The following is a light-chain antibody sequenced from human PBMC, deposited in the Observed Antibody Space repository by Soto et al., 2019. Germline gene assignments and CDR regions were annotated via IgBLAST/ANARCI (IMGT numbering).Light chain of an antibody. V-gene: IGKV3-15*01. Sequence: EMVMTQSPATLSVSPGERATLSCRASQSVSSNLAWYQQKPGQAPRLLIYGASTRATGIPARFSGSGPGTEFTLTISSLQSEDFAVYYCQQYNNWPPWTFGQGTKVDI. J-gene: IGKJ1*01. CDR1: QSVSSN. CDR2: GAS. CDR3: QQYNNWPPWT.